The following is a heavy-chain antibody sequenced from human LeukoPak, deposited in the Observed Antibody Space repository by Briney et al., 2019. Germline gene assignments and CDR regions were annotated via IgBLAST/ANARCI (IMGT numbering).Heavy chain of an antibody. CDR1: GFTFSSYG. V-gene: IGHV3-30*18. Sequence: PGGSLRLSCAASGFTFSSYGTHWVRQAPGKGLEWVAVISYDGSNKYYADSVKGRFTISRDNSKNTLYLQMNSLRAEDTAVYYCAKEMGVAAAGLDAFDIWGQGTMVTVSS. D-gene: IGHD6-13*01. CDR3: AKEMGVAAAGLDAFDI. CDR2: ISYDGSNK. J-gene: IGHJ3*02.